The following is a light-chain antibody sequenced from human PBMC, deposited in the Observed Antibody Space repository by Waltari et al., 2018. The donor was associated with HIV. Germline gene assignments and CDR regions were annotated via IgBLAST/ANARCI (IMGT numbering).Light chain of an antibody. Sequence: QAGLTQPPAVSQALGQTAPLPCPGGDDDVGNEGAAWLQQYQGLPPKLLSYRNNKRASGISHKFSAARAGNTVFLTIAGLQPEDEADYYCSAWDGRLSAWVFGGGTKLTVL. CDR2: RNN. V-gene: IGLV10-54*04. CDR1: DDDVGNEG. J-gene: IGLJ3*02. CDR3: SAWDGRLSAWV.